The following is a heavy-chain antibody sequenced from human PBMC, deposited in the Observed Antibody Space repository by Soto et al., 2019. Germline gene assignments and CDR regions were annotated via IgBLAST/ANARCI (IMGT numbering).Heavy chain of an antibody. V-gene: IGHV4-59*01. J-gene: IGHJ4*02. Sequence: SETLSLTCTVSGGSISSYYWSWIRQPPGKGLEWIGYIFYSGSTNYNPSLKSRVTISVDTSKNQFSLKLSSVTAADTAVYYCARDSVQGLDSWGQGTLVTVSS. CDR2: IFYSGST. CDR3: ARDSVQGLDS. D-gene: IGHD1-1*01. CDR1: GGSISSYY.